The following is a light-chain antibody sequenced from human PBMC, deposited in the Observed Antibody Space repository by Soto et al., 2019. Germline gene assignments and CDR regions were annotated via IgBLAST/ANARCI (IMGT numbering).Light chain of an antibody. V-gene: IGKV3-11*01. Sequence: EIVLTQSPGTLSLSPGERATLSCGASQSVSSYLAWYQQRPGQAPRLLIYDASNRATGIPARFSGSGSGTDFTLTIGSLEPEDSAVYYCQQRRNWLTFGGGTRWIS. J-gene: IGKJ4*01. CDR3: QQRRNWLT. CDR2: DAS. CDR1: QSVSSY.